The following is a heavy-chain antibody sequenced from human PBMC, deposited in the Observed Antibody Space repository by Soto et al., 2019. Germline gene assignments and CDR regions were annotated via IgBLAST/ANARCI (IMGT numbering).Heavy chain of an antibody. D-gene: IGHD6-19*01. J-gene: IGHJ4*02. V-gene: IGHV3-23*01. CDR2: ISGSGGST. CDR1: GFTFSSHA. CDR3: AKDGWYSSGWYSDFDY. Sequence: PGGSLRLSCAASGFTFSSHAMSWVRQAPGKGLEWVSAISGSGGSTYYADSVKGRFTISRDNSKNTLYLQMNSLRAEDTAVYYCAKDGWYSSGWYSDFDYWGQGTLVTVSS.